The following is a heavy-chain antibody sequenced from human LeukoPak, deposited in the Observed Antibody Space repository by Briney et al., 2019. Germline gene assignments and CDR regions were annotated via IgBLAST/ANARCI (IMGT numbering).Heavy chain of an antibody. CDR1: GFTFSSYA. V-gene: IGHV3-30-3*01. Sequence: GRSLRLSCAASGFTFSSYAMHWVRQAPGKGLEWVAVISYDGSNKYYADSVKGRFTISGDNSKNTLYLQMNSLRAEDTAVYYCARDRNYCSSTSCPGGYFDYWGQGTLVTVSS. CDR2: ISYDGSNK. J-gene: IGHJ4*02. D-gene: IGHD2-2*01. CDR3: ARDRNYCSSTSCPGGYFDY.